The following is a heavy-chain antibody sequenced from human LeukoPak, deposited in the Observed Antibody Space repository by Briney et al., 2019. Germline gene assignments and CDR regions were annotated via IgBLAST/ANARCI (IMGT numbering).Heavy chain of an antibody. CDR1: GYTSTSYY. CDR3: AREGGAMVRGVNLRFDP. Sequence: ASVKVSCKASGYTSTSYYMHWVRQAPGQGLEWMGIINPSGGSTSYAQKFQGRVTMTRDMSTSTVYMELSSLRSEDTAVYYCAREGGAMVRGVNLRFDPWGQGTLVTVSS. V-gene: IGHV1-46*01. J-gene: IGHJ5*02. D-gene: IGHD3-10*01. CDR2: INPSGGST.